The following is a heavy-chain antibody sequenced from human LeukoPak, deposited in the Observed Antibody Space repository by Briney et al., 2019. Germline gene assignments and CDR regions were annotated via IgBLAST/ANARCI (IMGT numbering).Heavy chain of an antibody. J-gene: IGHJ4*02. CDR3: ARVYYYYDSSGILTLYFDY. CDR1: GYTFTSYY. CDR2: VNLTSGGT. Sequence: ASVKVSCKTSGYTFTSYYMHWVRQAPGQGLEWMGRVNLTSGGTNYAQKFQGRVTMTRDTSISTAYMELSRLRSDDTAVYYCARVYYYYDSSGILTLYFDYWGQGTLVTVSS. V-gene: IGHV1-2*02. D-gene: IGHD3-22*01.